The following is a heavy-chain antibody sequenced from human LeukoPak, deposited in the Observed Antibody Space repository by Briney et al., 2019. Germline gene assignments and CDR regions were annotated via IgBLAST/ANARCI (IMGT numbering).Heavy chain of an antibody. Sequence: ASVKVSCKASGYSFSSSGITWVRQAPGQGLEWMGWISGYNGDTADAQIFQGRDTMTTDTSTSTAYMELTSLRSDDTAVYFCARSGHCSGTKCYGEGIDFWGQGTLVTVSS. D-gene: IGHD2-2*01. CDR2: ISGYNGDT. CDR1: GYSFSSSG. J-gene: IGHJ4*02. CDR3: ARSGHCSGTKCYGEGIDF. V-gene: IGHV1-18*01.